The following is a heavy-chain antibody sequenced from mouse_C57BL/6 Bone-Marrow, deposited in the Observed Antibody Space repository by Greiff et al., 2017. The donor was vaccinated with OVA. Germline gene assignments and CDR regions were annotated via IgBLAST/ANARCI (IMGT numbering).Heavy chain of an antibody. V-gene: IGHV1-15*01. D-gene: IGHD4-1*01. CDR1: GYTFTDYE. CDR2: IDPETGGT. J-gene: IGHJ1*03. CDR3: TEALGRGWYFDV. Sequence: VKLLESGAELVRPGASVTLSCKASGYTFTDYEMHWVKQTPVHGLEWIGAIDPETGGTAYNQKFKGKAILTADKSSSTAYMELRSLTSEDSAVYYCTEALGRGWYFDVWGTGTTVTVSS.